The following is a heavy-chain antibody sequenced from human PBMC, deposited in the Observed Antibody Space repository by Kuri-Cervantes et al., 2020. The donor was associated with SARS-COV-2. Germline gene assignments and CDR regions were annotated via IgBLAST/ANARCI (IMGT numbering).Heavy chain of an antibody. V-gene: IGHV3-74*01. J-gene: IGHJ5*02. CDR1: GFSLIGFW. CDR2: SKYDGGSP. CDR3: AKSDWFDP. Sequence: GESLKISCAASGFSLIGFWVHWVRPVPGKGPAWVARSKYDGGSPSYADSVRGRFTISRDNAKNMLYLQMNSLRVEDTAVYYCAKSDWFDPWGQGTLVTVSS.